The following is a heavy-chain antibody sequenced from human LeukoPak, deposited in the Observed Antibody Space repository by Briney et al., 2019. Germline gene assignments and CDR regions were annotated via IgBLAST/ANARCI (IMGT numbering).Heavy chain of an antibody. CDR2: IYYSGST. J-gene: IGHJ4*02. D-gene: IGHD1-1*01. CDR3: ARVGPGTLDY. CDR1: GGSTSSYY. Sequence: PSETLSLTCTVSGGSTSSYYWSWIRQPPGKGLEWIGYIYYSGSTNYNPSLKSRVTISVDTSKNQFSLKLSSVTAADTAVYYCARVGPGTLDYWGQGTLVTVSS. V-gene: IGHV4-59*01.